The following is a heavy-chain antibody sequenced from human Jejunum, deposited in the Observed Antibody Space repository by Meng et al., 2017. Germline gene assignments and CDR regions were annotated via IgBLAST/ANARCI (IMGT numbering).Heavy chain of an antibody. V-gene: IGHV4-4*02. CDR2: IHHSGRT. CDR3: ARGVGDIRVGFDY. J-gene: IGHJ4*02. CDR1: GASIRGTNW. Sequence: VSRQESGPGRGKPSGTLSLTCEVSGASIRGTNWWDWLRQPPGKGLEWIGEIHHSGRTNFISSLKSRVSISVDESKNQFSLTLKSVTAADTAVYYCARGVGDIRVGFDYWGQGILVTVSS. D-gene: IGHD5-12*01.